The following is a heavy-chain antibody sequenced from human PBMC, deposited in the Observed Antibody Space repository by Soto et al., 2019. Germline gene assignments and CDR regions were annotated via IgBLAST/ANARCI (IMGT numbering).Heavy chain of an antibody. V-gene: IGHV4-39*01. D-gene: IGHD2-8*01. CDR1: GGSISNYNSY. CDR3: ARRARYCTSGIFYDAFDI. CDR2: LYYGGRT. Sequence: SETLSLTCTVSGGSISNYNSYWDWIRQPPGKGLEWIGSLYYGGRTYYNPSLKSRATISIDTSKNQFSLKLNSVAAADTAVYYCARRARYCTSGIFYDAFDIWGQGTVVS. J-gene: IGHJ3*02.